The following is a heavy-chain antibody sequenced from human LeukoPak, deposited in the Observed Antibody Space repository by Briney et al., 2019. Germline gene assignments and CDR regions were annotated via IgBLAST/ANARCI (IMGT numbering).Heavy chain of an antibody. J-gene: IGHJ4*02. CDR1: GFTFSSYG. CDR3: AKESDITIFGVVIPYFDY. CDR2: ISYDGSNK. Sequence: PGGSLRLSCAASGFTFSSYGMHWVRQAPGKGLEWVAVISYDGSNKYYADSVKGRFTISRDNSKNTLYLQMNSLRAEDTAVYYCAKESDITIFGVVIPYFDYWGQGTLVTVSS. V-gene: IGHV3-30*18. D-gene: IGHD3-3*01.